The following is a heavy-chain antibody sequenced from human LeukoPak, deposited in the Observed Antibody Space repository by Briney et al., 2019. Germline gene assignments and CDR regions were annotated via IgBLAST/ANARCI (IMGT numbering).Heavy chain of an antibody. J-gene: IGHJ5*02. D-gene: IGHD2-2*01. Sequence: GASVKVSCKASGGTFNNYAFNWVRQGPGQGLEWMGGITPIFGTANYAQKFQGRVTITADESTSTAYMELRSLRSDDTAVYYCARKFGDSSTRRNWFDPLGQGTLVTVSS. CDR3: ARKFGDSSTRRNWFDP. V-gene: IGHV1-69*01. CDR1: GGTFNNYA. CDR2: ITPIFGTA.